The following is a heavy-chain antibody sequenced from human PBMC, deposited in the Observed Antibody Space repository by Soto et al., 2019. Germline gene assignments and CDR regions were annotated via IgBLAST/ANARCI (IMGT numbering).Heavy chain of an antibody. CDR2: IMPIFRTA. J-gene: IGHJ6*02. V-gene: IGHV1-69*12. Sequence: QVQLVQSGAEVKKPGSSLKVSCKASGGTFSSSAFSWVRQAPGQGLEWMGGIMPIFRTADYAQKFQGRVTITADDPTSTAYMELSSLRSEDTGVYYCAGDNDRQQLGGNYYYIMDVWGQGTTVTVSS. CDR1: GGTFSSSA. D-gene: IGHD2-8*01. CDR3: AGDNDRQQLGGNYYYIMDV.